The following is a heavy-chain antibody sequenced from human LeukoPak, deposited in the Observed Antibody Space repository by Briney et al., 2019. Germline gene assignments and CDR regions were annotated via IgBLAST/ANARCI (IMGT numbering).Heavy chain of an antibody. CDR2: IYYSGST. V-gene: IGHV4-30-4*08. CDR3: ARVVRGAMKFDY. CDR1: GGSFSGYY. J-gene: IGHJ4*02. Sequence: PSETLSLTCAVYGGSFSGYYWSWIRQPPGKGLEWIGYIYYSGSTYYNPSLKSRVTISVDTSKNQFSLKLSSVTAADTAVYYCARVVRGAMKFDYWGQGTLVTVSS. D-gene: IGHD3-10*01.